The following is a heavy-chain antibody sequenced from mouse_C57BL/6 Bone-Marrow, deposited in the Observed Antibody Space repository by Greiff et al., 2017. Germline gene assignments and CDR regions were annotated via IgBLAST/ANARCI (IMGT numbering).Heavy chain of an antibody. CDR3: ARQGPAYYGSSYEDMDY. Sequence: EVQRVESGGGLVQPGGSLKLSCAASGFTFSDYGMAWVRQAPRKGPEWVAFISNLAYSIYYADTVTGRFTISRGNAKNTLYLEMSGLRSEDTAMYYGARQGPAYYGSSYEDMDYWGQGTSVTVSS. J-gene: IGHJ4*01. V-gene: IGHV5-15*01. D-gene: IGHD1-1*01. CDR1: GFTFSDYG. CDR2: ISNLAYSI.